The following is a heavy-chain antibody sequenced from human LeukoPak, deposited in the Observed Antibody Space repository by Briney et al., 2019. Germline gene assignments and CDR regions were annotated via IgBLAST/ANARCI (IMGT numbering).Heavy chain of an antibody. V-gene: IGHV1-18*01. CDR2: ISAYNGNT. D-gene: IGHD1-26*01. CDR3: ARAGWELLGYYYYYMDV. CDR1: GYTFTSYG. J-gene: IGHJ6*03. Sequence: ASVKVSCKASGYTFTSYGISWVRQAPGQGLEWMGWISAYNGNTNYAQKLKGRVTITTDTSTSTAYMELRSLRSDDTAVYYCARAGWELLGYYYYYMDVWGKGTTVNISS.